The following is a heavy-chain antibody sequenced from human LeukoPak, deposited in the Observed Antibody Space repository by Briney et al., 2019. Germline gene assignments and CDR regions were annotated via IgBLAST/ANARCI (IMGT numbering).Heavy chain of an antibody. CDR2: IYHSGST. D-gene: IGHD4-17*01. CDR3: AMTTVTSAY. Sequence: SETLSLTCAVSGGSISSNWWSWVRQPPGKGLEWIGEIYHSGSTNYNPSLKSRVTISVDKSKNQFSLKLSSVTAADTAVYYCAMTTVTSAYWGQGTLVTVSS. J-gene: IGHJ4*02. CDR1: GGSISSNW. V-gene: IGHV4-4*02.